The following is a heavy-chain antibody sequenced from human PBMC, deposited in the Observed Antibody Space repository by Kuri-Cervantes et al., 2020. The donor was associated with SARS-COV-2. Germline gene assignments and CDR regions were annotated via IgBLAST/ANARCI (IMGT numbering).Heavy chain of an antibody. CDR2: ISWNSGSI. CDR1: GFTFDDYA. CDR3: ARVGYSSSGWFDP. V-gene: IGHV3-9*01. D-gene: IGHD6-6*01. Sequence: GGSLRLSCAASGFTFDDYAIHWVRQVPGKVLEWVSGISWNSGSIGYADSVKGRFTISRDNAKNSLYLQMNSLRAEDTAVYYCARVGYSSSGWFDPWGQGNLVTVSS. J-gene: IGHJ5*02.